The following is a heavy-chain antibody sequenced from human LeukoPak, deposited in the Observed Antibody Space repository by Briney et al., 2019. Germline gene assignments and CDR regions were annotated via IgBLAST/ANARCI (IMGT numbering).Heavy chain of an antibody. J-gene: IGHJ4*02. V-gene: IGHV3-7*01. CDR2: INQDGSEK. CDR1: GFTFSHYW. CDR3: AVNLPFDY. Sequence: GGSLRLSCIASGFTFSHYWMTWVRQAPGKGLEWVANINQDGSEKDYVDSVKGRFTISRDNAQNSLYLQMNSLRAEDTAVYYCAVNLPFDYWGQGTLVTVSS.